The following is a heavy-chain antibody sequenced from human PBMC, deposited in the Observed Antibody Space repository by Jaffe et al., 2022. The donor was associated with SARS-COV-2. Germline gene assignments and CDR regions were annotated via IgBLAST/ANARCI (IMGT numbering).Heavy chain of an antibody. CDR2: IKSKTDGGTT. V-gene: IGHV3-15*01. D-gene: IGHD3-3*01. J-gene: IGHJ6*02. CDR1: GFTFSNAW. Sequence: EVQLVESGGGLVKPGGSLRLSCAASGFTFSNAWMSWVRQAPGKGLEWVGRIKSKTDGGTTDYAAPVKGRFTISRDDSKNTLYLQMNSLKTEDTAVYYCTTRTLRFLEWLKRRGGYYYYGMDVWGQGTTVTVSS. CDR3: TTRTLRFLEWLKRRGGYYYYGMDV.